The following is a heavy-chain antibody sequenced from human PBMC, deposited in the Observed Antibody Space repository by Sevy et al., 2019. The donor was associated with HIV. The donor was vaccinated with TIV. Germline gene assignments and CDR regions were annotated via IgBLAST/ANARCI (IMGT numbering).Heavy chain of an antibody. V-gene: IGHV3-23*01. CDR1: GFTFSSYA. Sequence: GGSLRLSCAASGFTFSSYAMSWVRQAPGKGLEWVSAISGSGGSTYYADSVKGRFTISRDNSKNTPYLQMNSLRAEDTAVYSCACDLAAAGTGWLDPWGQGTLVTVSS. J-gene: IGHJ5*02. CDR2: ISGSGGST. CDR3: ACDLAAAGTGWLDP. D-gene: IGHD6-13*01.